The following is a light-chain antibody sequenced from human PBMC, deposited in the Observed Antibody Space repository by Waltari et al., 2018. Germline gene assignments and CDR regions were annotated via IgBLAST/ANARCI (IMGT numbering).Light chain of an antibody. V-gene: IGLV1-51*01. J-gene: IGLJ2*01. CDR3: GTWDARLSAV. CDR2: DNG. CDR1: NSNIGNNY. Sequence: QSVLTQPPSVSAAPGQTVTISCSGSNSNIGNNYVSWYQHVPGTAPKLVIFDNGERPSGIPDRFSGSKSGTSATLTITGLQTGDEANYYCGTWDARLSAVFGGGTKLTVL.